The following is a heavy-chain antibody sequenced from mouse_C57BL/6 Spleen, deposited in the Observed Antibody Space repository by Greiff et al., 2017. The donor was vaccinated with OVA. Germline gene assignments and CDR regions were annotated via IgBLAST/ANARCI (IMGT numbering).Heavy chain of an antibody. CDR2: IDPENGDT. J-gene: IGHJ3*01. CDR3: TFYSNYVAY. V-gene: IGHV14-4*01. D-gene: IGHD2-5*01. CDR1: GFNIKDDY. Sequence: EVQLQQSGAELVRPGASVKLSCTASGFNIKDDYMHWVKQRPEQGLEWIGWIDPENGDTEYASKFQGKATITADTSSNTAYLQLSSLTSEDTAVYYCTFYSNYVAYWGQGTLVTVSA.